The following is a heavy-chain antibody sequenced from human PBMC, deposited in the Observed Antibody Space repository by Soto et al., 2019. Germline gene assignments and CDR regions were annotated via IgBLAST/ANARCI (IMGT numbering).Heavy chain of an antibody. Sequence: GASVKVPCKASGYTFTSYDINWVRQATGQGLEWMGWMNPNSGNTGYALKFQGRVTMTRNTSISTAYMELSSLRSEDTAVYYCARRSMVRGVIGQHPVYYYYYYYMDVWGKGTTVTVSS. V-gene: IGHV1-8*01. D-gene: IGHD3-10*01. J-gene: IGHJ6*03. CDR1: GYTFTSYD. CDR3: ARRSMVRGVIGQHPVYYYYYYYMDV. CDR2: MNPNSGNT.